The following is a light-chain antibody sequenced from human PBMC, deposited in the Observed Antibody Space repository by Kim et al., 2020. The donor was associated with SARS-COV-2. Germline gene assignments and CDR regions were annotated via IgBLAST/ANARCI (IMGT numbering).Light chain of an antibody. Sequence: APGKTARTNCGGNHIGSKSVHMYQQKPGQAPVLVIYYDSDRPSGIPERFSGSNSGNTATLTISRVEAGDEADYYCQVWDSSSDHVVFGGGTQLTVL. V-gene: IGLV3-21*04. CDR3: QVWDSSSDHVV. CDR2: YDS. CDR1: HIGSKS. J-gene: IGLJ2*01.